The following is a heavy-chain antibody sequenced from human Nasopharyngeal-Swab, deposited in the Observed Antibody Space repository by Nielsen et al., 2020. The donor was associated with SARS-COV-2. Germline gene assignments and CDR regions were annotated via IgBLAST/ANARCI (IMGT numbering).Heavy chain of an antibody. CDR2: ISWNSGSI. CDR1: GFTFDDYA. D-gene: IGHD6-13*01. J-gene: IGHJ4*02. Sequence: SLKISCAASGFTFDDYAMHWVRQAPGKGLEWVSGISWNSGSIGYADSVKGRFTISRDNAKNSLYLQMNSLRAEDTALYYCAKDKVPQYSSSWYHSSFDYWGQGTLVTVSS. V-gene: IGHV3-9*01. CDR3: AKDKVPQYSSSWYHSSFDY.